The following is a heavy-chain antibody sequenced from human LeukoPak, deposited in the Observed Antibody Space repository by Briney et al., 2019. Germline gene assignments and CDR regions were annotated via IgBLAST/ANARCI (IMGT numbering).Heavy chain of an antibody. CDR3: ARGHYYGSGSYYHYYGMDV. Sequence: SETLSLTCAVYGGSFSGYYWSWIRQPPGKGLEWIGEINHSGSTNYNPSLKSRVTISVDTSKNQFSLKLSSVTTADTAVYYCARGHYYGSGSYYHYYGMDVWGKGTTVTVSS. J-gene: IGHJ6*04. V-gene: IGHV4-34*01. D-gene: IGHD3-10*01. CDR1: GGSFSGYY. CDR2: INHSGST.